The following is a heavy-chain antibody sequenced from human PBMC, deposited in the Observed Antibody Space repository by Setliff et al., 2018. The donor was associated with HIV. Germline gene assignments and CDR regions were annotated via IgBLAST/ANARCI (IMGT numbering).Heavy chain of an antibody. V-gene: IGHV1-3*01. Sequence: GASVKVSCKASGYTFTTYSIHWVRQAPGQSLEWMGWINVGKGDTKYSQELQGRITLTTDTSANTAYMDLSSLRSDDTAVYFCARGALLAVFDFDHWGHGTLVTVSS. CDR2: INVGKGDT. J-gene: IGHJ4*01. CDR3: ARGALLAVFDFDH. D-gene: IGHD3-10*01. CDR1: GYTFTTYS.